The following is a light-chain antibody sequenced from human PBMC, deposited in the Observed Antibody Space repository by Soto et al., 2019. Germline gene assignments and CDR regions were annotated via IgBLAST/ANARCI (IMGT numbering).Light chain of an antibody. J-gene: IGLJ1*01. CDR2: GNN. Sequence: QSALTQSPSVSGAPGQSVSISCTGTSSNIGAGFDVHWYQQVPATAPKLLIYGNNNRPSGVPDRFSGSKSGTPASLAITGLQAEDEDDYYCQSYATSLSGGAVFGTGTKVTVL. CDR3: QSYATSLSGGAV. V-gene: IGLV1-40*01. CDR1: SSNIGAGFD.